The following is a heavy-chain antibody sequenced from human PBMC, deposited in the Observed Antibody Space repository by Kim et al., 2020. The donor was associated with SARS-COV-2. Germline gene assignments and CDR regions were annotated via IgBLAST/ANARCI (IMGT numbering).Heavy chain of an antibody. V-gene: IGHV3-23*01. J-gene: IGHJ4*02. CDR1: GFTFSSYA. Sequence: GGSLRLSCAASGFTFSSYAMSWVRQAPGKGLEWVSAISGSGGSTYYADSVKGRFTISRDNSKNTLYLQMNSLRAEDTAVYYCAKRASALYYDSSVGDYWGQGTLVTVSS. CDR3: AKRASALYYDSSVGDY. CDR2: ISGSGGST. D-gene: IGHD3-22*01.